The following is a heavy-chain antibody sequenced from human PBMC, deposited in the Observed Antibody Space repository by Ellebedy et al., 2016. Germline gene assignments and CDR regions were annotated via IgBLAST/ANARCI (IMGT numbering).Heavy chain of an antibody. D-gene: IGHD3-3*01. CDR1: GDSMNSGAYY. J-gene: IGHJ4*02. Sequence: SETLSLTXSVSGDSMNSGAYYRSWIRQPAGKALEWIGRIYTGGNTIYNPSLKSRVTMSVDTSKNHFSLELTSVTAADTALYYCATLTIPGGSDFWGQGTLVTVSS. CDR3: ATLTIPGGSDF. CDR2: IYTGGNT. V-gene: IGHV4-61*02.